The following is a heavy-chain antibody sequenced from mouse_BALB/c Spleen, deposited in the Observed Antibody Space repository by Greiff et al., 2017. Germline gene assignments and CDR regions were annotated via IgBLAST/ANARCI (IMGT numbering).Heavy chain of an antibody. J-gene: IGHJ4*01. CDR3: ARWGYGKEGNAMDY. CDR1: GFTFSSFG. CDR2: ISSGSSTI. V-gene: IGHV5-17*02. D-gene: IGHD2-1*01. Sequence: EVMLVESGGGLVQPGGSRKLSCAASGFTFSSFGMHWVRQAPEKGLEWVAYISSGSSTIYYADTVKGRFTISRDNPKNTLFLQMTSLRSEDTVMYYCARWGYGKEGNAMDYWGQGTSVTVSS.